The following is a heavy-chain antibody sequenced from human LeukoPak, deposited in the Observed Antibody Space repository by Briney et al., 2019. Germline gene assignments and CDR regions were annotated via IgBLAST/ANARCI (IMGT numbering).Heavy chain of an antibody. CDR1: GGSISSSSYY. Sequence: SETLSLTCTVSGGSISSSSYYWGWIRQPPGKGLEWIGSIYYSGSTYYNPSLKSRVTISVDTSKNQFSLKLSSVTAADTAVYYCARLVWAPSFDWLLHPHYYYYGMDVWGQGTTVTVSS. V-gene: IGHV4-39*07. CDR2: IYYSGST. J-gene: IGHJ6*02. D-gene: IGHD3-9*01. CDR3: ARLVWAPSFDWLLHPHYYYYGMDV.